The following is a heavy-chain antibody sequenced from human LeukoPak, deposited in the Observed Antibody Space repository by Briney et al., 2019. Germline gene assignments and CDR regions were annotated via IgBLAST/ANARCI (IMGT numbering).Heavy chain of an antibody. CDR2: IYHSGST. CDR1: GDSITGRHY. Sequence: SETLSLTCTVSGDSITGRHYWSWLRQPPGKGLEWIGYIYHSGSTYYNPSLKSRVTISVDKSKNQFSLNLTSVTAADTAVYYCAREGRPTFAFDIWGQGTMVTVSS. D-gene: IGHD2/OR15-2a*01. CDR3: AREGRPTFAFDI. J-gene: IGHJ3*02. V-gene: IGHV4-30-2*01.